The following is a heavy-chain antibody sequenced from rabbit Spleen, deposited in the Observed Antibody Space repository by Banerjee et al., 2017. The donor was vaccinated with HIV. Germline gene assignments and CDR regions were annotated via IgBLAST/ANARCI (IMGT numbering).Heavy chain of an antibody. J-gene: IGHJ6*01. Sequence: QSLEESGGDLVKPGASLTLTCITSGVSFSGNSYMCWVRQAPGKGLEWIVCIDTGSSGFTYFASWAKGRFTISKTSSTTVTLQMTSLTAADTATYFCARDTGSSFSTYGMDLWGPGPLVTVS. CDR1: GVSFSGNSY. CDR2: IDTGSSGFT. V-gene: IGHV1S40*01. CDR3: ARDTGSSFSTYGMDL. D-gene: IGHD8-1*01.